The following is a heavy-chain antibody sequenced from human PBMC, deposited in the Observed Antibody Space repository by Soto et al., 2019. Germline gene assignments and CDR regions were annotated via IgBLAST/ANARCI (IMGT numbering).Heavy chain of an antibody. CDR3: AKTPYCGGDCYYGAFDI. Sequence: EVQLLESGGGLVQPGGSLRLSCAASGFTFSSYAMSWVRQAPGKGLEWVSALSGSGGSTYYEDSVKGRFTISRDNSKNPLDLQMNSLRAEDTDVYYCAKTPYCGGDCYYGAFDIWGQGTMVTVSS. CDR2: LSGSGGST. V-gene: IGHV3-23*01. D-gene: IGHD2-21*02. J-gene: IGHJ3*02. CDR1: GFTFSSYA.